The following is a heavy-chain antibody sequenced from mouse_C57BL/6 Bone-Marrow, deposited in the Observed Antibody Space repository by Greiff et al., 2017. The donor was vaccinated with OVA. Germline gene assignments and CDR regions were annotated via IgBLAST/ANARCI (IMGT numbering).Heavy chain of an antibody. D-gene: IGHD1-1*01. Sequence: EVQLQQSGPELVKPGASVKLSCTASGFNIKDDYMHWVKQRPEQGLEWIGWIDPENGDTEYASKFQGKATITADTSSNTVYLQLSSLTSEDTAVYYCTTETVVARYVDVWGRGTTVTVSS. J-gene: IGHJ1*03. CDR1: GFNIKDDY. CDR3: TTETVVARYVDV. V-gene: IGHV14-4*01. CDR2: IDPENGDT.